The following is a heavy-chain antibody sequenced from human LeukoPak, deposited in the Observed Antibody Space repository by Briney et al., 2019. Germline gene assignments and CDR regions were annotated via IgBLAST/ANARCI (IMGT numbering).Heavy chain of an antibody. CDR2: IYYSGST. CDR1: GGSISSYY. V-gene: IGHV4-59*01. D-gene: IGHD6-25*01. Sequence: PSETLSLTCTVSGGSISSYYWSWIRQPPGKGLEWIGYIYYSGSTNYNPSLKSRVTISVDTSKNQFSLKLSSVTAADTAVYYCARVPTLNGYSSGVPVPDAFDIWGQGTMVTVSS. CDR3: ARVPTLNGYSSGVPVPDAFDI. J-gene: IGHJ3*02.